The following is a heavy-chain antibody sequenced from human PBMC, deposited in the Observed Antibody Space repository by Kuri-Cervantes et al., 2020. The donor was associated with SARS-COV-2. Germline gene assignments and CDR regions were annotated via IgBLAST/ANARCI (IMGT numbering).Heavy chain of an antibody. D-gene: IGHD2-2*01. J-gene: IGHJ6*02. V-gene: IGHV4-39*07. Sequence: GSLRLSCTVSGGSISSSSYYRSWIRQPPGKGLEWIGEINHSGSTNYNPSLKSRVTISVDTSKNQFSLKLSSVTAADTAVYYCARVSVVVVPAAIHYYYGMDVWGQGTTVTVSS. CDR2: INHSGST. CDR1: GGSISSSSYY. CDR3: ARVSVVVVPAAIHYYYGMDV.